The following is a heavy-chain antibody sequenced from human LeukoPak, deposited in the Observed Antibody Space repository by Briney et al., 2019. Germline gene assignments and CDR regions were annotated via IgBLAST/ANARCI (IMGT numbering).Heavy chain of an antibody. Sequence: SETLSLTCTVSGGSISSGDYYWSWIRQPPGKGLEWIGYIYYSGSTYYNPSLKSRVTISVDTSKNQFSLKLSSVTAADTAVYYCARTFYDYVWGSYRPLSRYFDYWGQGTLVTVSS. CDR3: ARTFYDYVWGSYRPLSRYFDY. D-gene: IGHD3-16*02. CDR1: GGSISSGDYY. J-gene: IGHJ4*02. CDR2: IYYSGST. V-gene: IGHV4-30-4*01.